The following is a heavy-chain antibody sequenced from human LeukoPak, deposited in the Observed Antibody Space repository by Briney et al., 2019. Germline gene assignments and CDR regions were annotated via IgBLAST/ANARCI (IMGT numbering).Heavy chain of an antibody. D-gene: IGHD3-22*01. CDR1: GFTFSSYG. CDR2: ISYDGSNK. J-gene: IGHJ6*02. CDR3: AKDRITMTVVVPFCGMDV. V-gene: IGHV3-30*18. Sequence: GRSLRLSCAASGFTFSSYGIHWVRQAPGKGLEWVAVISYDGSNKYYADSVKGRFTISRDNSKNTVYLQMDSLRAEDTAVYYCAKDRITMTVVVPFCGMDVWGQGTTVTVSS.